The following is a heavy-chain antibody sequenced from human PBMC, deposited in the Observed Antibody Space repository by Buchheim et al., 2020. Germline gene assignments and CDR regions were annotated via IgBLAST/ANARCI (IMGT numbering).Heavy chain of an antibody. CDR1: GFTFSTYW. V-gene: IGHV3-7*01. CDR2: IKPEGSEQ. J-gene: IGHJ6*02. CDR3: ARDRCAGSCYYYYAMDV. D-gene: IGHD2-15*01. Sequence: EVQLVESGGGLVQPGGSLRLSCAVSGFTFSTYWTTWVRQAPGKGLEWVANIKPEGSEQYYVDSVKGRFTISRENAENSLSRQMNSLRVEDTAVYYCARDRCAGSCYYYYAMDVWGQGT.